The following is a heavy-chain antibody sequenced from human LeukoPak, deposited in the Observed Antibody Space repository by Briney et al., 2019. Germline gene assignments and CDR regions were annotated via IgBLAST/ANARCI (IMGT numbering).Heavy chain of an antibody. V-gene: IGHV3-21*01. CDR3: ARKENYPDY. Sequence: GGSLRLSCAASGFTFSNYSMNWVRQAPGKGLEWVPSISSTSSYIYYADSVKGRFTISRDNAKTSLYLQMNSLRGEDTAVYYCARKENYPDYWGQGTLVTVSS. CDR1: GFTFSNYS. CDR2: ISSTSSYI. J-gene: IGHJ4*02.